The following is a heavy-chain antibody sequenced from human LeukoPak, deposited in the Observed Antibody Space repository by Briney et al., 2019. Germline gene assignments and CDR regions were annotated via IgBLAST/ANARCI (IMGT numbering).Heavy chain of an antibody. CDR2: ISYDGSNK. Sequence: GGSLRLSCAASGFTFSSYAMHWVRQAPGKGLEWVAVISYDGSNKYYADSVKGRFTISRDNSKNTLYLQMNSLRAEDTAAYYCPRRVVKLPPPPYYFASGGQEPWSPSPQ. CDR3: PRRVVKLPPPPYYFAS. J-gene: IGHJ4*01. CDR1: GFTFSSYA. V-gene: IGHV3-30-3*01. D-gene: IGHD2-21*01.